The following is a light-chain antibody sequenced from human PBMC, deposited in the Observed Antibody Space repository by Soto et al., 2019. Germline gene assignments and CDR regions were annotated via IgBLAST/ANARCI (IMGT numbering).Light chain of an antibody. CDR3: QKYNSVPLT. CDR1: QAINNY. CDR2: AAS. V-gene: IGKV1-27*01. Sequence: DIQMTQSPSSLSASVGDRVTITCRASQAINNYLAWYQQKPGKVPKLLIFAASGLHSGVPSRFSGSGSGTDFTLTISSLQAEDAATYYCQKYNSVPLTFGGGTKVEIK. J-gene: IGKJ4*01.